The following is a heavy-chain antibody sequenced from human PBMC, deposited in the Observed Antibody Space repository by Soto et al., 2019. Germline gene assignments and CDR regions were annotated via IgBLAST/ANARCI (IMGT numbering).Heavy chain of an antibody. CDR2: IYYSGST. CDR3: ARRGPTVAADAEYFQH. CDR1: GGSISSSSYY. Sequence: SETLSLTCTVSGGSISSSSYYWGWIRQPPGKGLEWIGSIYYSGSTYYNQSLKSRVTISVDTSKNQFSLKLSSVTAADTAVYYCARRGPTVAADAEYFQHWGQGTLVTVS. D-gene: IGHD6-19*01. V-gene: IGHV4-39*01. J-gene: IGHJ1*01.